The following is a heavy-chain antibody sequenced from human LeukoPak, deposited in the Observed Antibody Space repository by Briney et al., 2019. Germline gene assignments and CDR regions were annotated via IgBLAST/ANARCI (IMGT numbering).Heavy chain of an antibody. CDR3: ARDHPGDYAFVATVGFDY. CDR2: IYYSGST. D-gene: IGHD4-17*01. J-gene: IGHJ4*02. V-gene: IGHV4-59*01. CDR1: GGSISSYY. Sequence: SETLSLTCTVSGGSISSYYWSWIRQPPGKGLEWIGYIYYSGSTNYNPSLKSRVTISVDTSKNQFSLKLSSVTAADTVVYYCARDHPGDYAFVATVGFDYWGQGTLVTVSS.